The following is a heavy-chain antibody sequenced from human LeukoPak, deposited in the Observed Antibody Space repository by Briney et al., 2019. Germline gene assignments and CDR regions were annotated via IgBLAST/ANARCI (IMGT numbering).Heavy chain of an antibody. Sequence: PGGSLRLSCAASGFTVSSNYMSWVRQAPGKGLEWVSLFYSAGGTYYADSVKGRFTISRDNSKNTLYLQMNSLRAEDTAVYYCAREGVYDSGGDWGQGTLVIVSS. CDR2: FYSAGGT. D-gene: IGHD3-22*01. V-gene: IGHV3-53*01. J-gene: IGHJ4*02. CDR3: AREGVYDSGGD. CDR1: GFTVSSNY.